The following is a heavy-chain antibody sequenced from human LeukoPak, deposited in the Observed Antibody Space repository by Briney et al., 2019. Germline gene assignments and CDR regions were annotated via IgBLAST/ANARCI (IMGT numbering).Heavy chain of an antibody. CDR3: AAVANTGFDY. CDR1: GFTFSSYS. Sequence: PGGSLRLSCAASGFTFSSYSMSWVRQAPGKGLEWVSAISGSGGNTYCAGSVKGRFTTSRDTSKNTLYLQMNSLRAEDTAVYYCAAVANTGFDYWGQGTLGTVSS. V-gene: IGHV3-23*01. J-gene: IGHJ4*02. CDR2: ISGSGGNT. D-gene: IGHD6-19*01.